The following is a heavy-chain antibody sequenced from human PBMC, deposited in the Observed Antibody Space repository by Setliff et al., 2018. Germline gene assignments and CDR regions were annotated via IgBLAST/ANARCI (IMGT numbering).Heavy chain of an antibody. Sequence: GGSLRLSCAASGFTFRSYWMSWVRQAPGKGLEWVANIKKDGSEEYYVDSVKGRFPISRDNAKNSVYLQMNSLRAEDTAVYYCVRDSNNWNDLDYWGHGTLVTVSS. CDR3: VRDSNNWNDLDY. CDR1: GFTFRSYW. CDR2: IKKDGSEE. J-gene: IGHJ4*01. D-gene: IGHD1-20*01. V-gene: IGHV3-7*01.